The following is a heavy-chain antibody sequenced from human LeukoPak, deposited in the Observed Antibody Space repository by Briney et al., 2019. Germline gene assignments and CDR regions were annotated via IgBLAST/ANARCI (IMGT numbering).Heavy chain of an antibody. J-gene: IGHJ6*03. Sequence: GASVKVSCKASGYTFTGYYMHWVRQAPGQGLEWMGWINPNSGGTNYAQKFQGRVTMTRDTSISTAYMELSRLRSDDTAVYYCARGESSTSSYYYYYMDVWGKGTTVTISS. CDR3: ARGESSTSSYYYYYMDV. V-gene: IGHV1-2*02. CDR2: INPNSGGT. D-gene: IGHD2-2*01. CDR1: GYTFTGYY.